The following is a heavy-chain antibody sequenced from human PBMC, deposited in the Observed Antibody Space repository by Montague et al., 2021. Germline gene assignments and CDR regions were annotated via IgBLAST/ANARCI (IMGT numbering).Heavy chain of an antibody. CDR2: VYSSGST. V-gene: IGHV4-59*12. J-gene: IGHJ4*02. CDR1: GDSITGYY. Sequence: SETLSLTCSVSGDSITGYYWSWIRLPPGKGLEWIGYVYSSGSTSYNPSLKSRVIISVESAKNQISLTLNSATAADTAVYYCARGHGYDSSWFYWGQGTLIIVSA. D-gene: IGHD6-13*01. CDR3: ARGHGYDSSWFY.